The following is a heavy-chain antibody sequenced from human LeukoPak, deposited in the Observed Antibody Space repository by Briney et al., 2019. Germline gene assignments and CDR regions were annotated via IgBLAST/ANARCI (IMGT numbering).Heavy chain of an antibody. CDR3: ARLVRGVMDY. V-gene: IGHV4-59*01. CDR1: GGSISSYY. J-gene: IGHJ4*02. CDR2: IYYSGST. D-gene: IGHD3-10*01. Sequence: PSETLSLTCTVSGGSISSYYWSWIRQPPGKGLEWIGYIYYSGSTNYDPSLKSRVTISVDTSKNQFSLKLSSVPAADTAVYYCARLVRGVMDYWGQGTLVTVSS.